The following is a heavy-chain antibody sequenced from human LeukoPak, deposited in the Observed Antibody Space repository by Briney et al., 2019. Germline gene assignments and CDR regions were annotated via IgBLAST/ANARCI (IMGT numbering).Heavy chain of an antibody. V-gene: IGHV1-18*01. Sequence: ASVKVSCKTSGYSFTSYGISWVRRAPGQGLEWMGWISDYNGNTNYAQKVQGRVTMTTDTSTSTAYMELRSLRSDDTAVYYCARDRWYSRNWNDAVDIWGQGTMVTVSS. J-gene: IGHJ3*02. CDR3: ARDRWYSRNWNDAVDI. CDR2: ISDYNGNT. CDR1: GYSFTSYG. D-gene: IGHD6-13*01.